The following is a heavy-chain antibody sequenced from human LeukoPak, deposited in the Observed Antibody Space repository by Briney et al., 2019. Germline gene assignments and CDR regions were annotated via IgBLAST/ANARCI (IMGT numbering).Heavy chain of an antibody. D-gene: IGHD2-15*01. CDR2: ISAYNGNT. CDR1: GYTFTSYG. CDR3: ARTIVVVVAATYSWFDP. Sequence: AASVKVSCKASGYTFTSYGISWVRQAPGQGLEWMGWISAYNGNTNYAQKLQGRVTMTTDTSTSTAYMELRSLRSDDTAVYYCARTIVVVVAATYSWFDPWGQGTLVTVSS. V-gene: IGHV1-18*01. J-gene: IGHJ5*02.